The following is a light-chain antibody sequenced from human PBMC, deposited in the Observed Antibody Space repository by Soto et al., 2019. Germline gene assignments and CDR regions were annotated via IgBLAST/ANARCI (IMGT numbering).Light chain of an antibody. CDR1: SSNIGAGYD. Sequence: LTQPPSVSGAPGQRVTISCTGSSSNIGAGYDVHWYQQLPGTAPKLLIYGNSNRPSGVPDRFSGSKSGTSASLAITGLQAEDEADYYCQSYDSSLSGSDVFGTGTKVTVL. CDR3: QSYDSSLSGSDV. CDR2: GNS. V-gene: IGLV1-40*01. J-gene: IGLJ1*01.